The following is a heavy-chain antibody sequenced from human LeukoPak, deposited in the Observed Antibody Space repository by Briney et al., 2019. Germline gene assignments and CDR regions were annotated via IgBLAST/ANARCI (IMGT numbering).Heavy chain of an antibody. D-gene: IGHD3-3*01. V-gene: IGHV3-23*01. CDR3: ARDPMGGDYDFWSGYYKSYGYYMDV. CDR2: ISNSDNST. J-gene: IGHJ6*03. CDR1: GFSFSIHD. Sequence: GGSLRLSCAASGFSFSIHDMTWVCQAPGKGLEWVSTISNSDNSTYYADSVKGRFTFSRDNSKNTLYLQMNSLRAEDTAVYYCARDPMGGDYDFWSGYYKSYGYYMDVWGKGTTVTVSS.